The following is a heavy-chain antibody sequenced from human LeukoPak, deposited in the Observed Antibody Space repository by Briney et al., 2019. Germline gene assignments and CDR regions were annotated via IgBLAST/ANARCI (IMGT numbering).Heavy chain of an antibody. CDR2: INQDGNDK. J-gene: IGHJ4*02. CDR3: AVTRTRGDH. D-gene: IGHD2-21*01. V-gene: IGHV3-7*03. Sequence: GGSLRLSCAASGFTFSNYCMTWVRHARGEGLEWVANINQDGNDKYYVDSVKGRFTISRDNTKRSLFLQMNSLRAEDTAVYYCAVTRTRGDHWGQGTLVTVSS. CDR1: GFTFSNYC.